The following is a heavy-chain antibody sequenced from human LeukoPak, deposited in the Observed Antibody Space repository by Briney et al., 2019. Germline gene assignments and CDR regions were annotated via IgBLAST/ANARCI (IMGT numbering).Heavy chain of an antibody. V-gene: IGHV4-34*01. CDR3: ARGAPPDIVVVPAAIYYYYMDV. J-gene: IGHJ6*03. Sequence: SETLSLTCAVYGGSFSAYCWSWIRQSPGKGLEWIAEIYHDGNINYNPSLKSRVTISVDTSKNQFSLKLSSVTAADTAVYYCARGAPPDIVVVPAAIYYYYMDVWGKGTTITVSS. CDR1: GGSFSAYC. D-gene: IGHD2-2*01. CDR2: IYHDGNI.